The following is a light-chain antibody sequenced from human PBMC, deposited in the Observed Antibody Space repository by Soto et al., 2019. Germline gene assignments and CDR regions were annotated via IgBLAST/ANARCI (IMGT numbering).Light chain of an antibody. V-gene: IGKV3-15*01. Sequence: EIVMTQSPATLSVSPGERATLSCRASQSISSNLAWYQQKPGQAPRLLIYGASTRASGIPARFSGSGSGTEFTRTNSIFQSEDFSVYYCQQYNISSWWTFGHGTKVEIK. CDR1: QSISSN. J-gene: IGKJ1*01. CDR2: GAS. CDR3: QQYNISSWWT.